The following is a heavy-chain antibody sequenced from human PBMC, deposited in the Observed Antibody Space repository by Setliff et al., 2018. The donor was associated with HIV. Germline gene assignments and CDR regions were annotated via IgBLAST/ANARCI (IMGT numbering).Heavy chain of an antibody. V-gene: IGHV1-2*02. Sequence: GASVEVSCKASGDTFSGHYMHWVRQAPGQGLEWLGWINPNSGGTKYAQKFQGRLTMTRDTSITTVYMELSRLRSDDTAVYYCATDGSVVVVAGSGFDPWGQGTLVTSPQ. D-gene: IGHD2-15*01. CDR2: INPNSGGT. J-gene: IGHJ5*02. CDR3: ATDGSVVVVAGSGFDP. CDR1: GDTFSGHY.